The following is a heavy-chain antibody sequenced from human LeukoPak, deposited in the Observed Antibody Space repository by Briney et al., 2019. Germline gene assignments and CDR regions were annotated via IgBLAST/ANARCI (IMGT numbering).Heavy chain of an antibody. J-gene: IGHJ3*02. Sequence: GASVKVSCKASGGTFSSYAISWVRQAPGQGLEWMGGIIPIFGTANYAQKFQGRVTITTDESTSTAYMELSSLRSEDTAVYYCARDIYYDSSGYSDAFDIWGQGTMATVSS. CDR2: IIPIFGTA. CDR1: GGTFSSYA. V-gene: IGHV1-69*05. CDR3: ARDIYYDSSGYSDAFDI. D-gene: IGHD3-22*01.